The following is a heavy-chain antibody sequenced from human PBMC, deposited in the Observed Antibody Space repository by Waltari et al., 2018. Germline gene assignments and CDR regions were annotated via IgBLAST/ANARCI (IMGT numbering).Heavy chain of an antibody. J-gene: IGHJ4*02. V-gene: IGHV3-7*03. Sequence: EVYLAESGGGLVQPGGSLRLSCVASGFPLRMYSMTWVRQAPGKGLEWVANIKFDGTGEYYVDSVRGRFTSSRDNTKNSLYLQMNRLRDDDTAVYYCARGSADFVRFWDSWGQGTLVTVSS. D-gene: IGHD3-10*01. CDR3: ARGSADFVRFWDS. CDR1: GFPLRMYS. CDR2: IKFDGTGE.